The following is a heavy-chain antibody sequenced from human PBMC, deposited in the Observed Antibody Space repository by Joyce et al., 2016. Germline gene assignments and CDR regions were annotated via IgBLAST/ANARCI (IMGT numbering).Heavy chain of an antibody. V-gene: IGHV1-2*06. CDR3: ARAPMPPYAFDV. CDR2: VKPDSGHT. CDR1: GYSFSDSY. D-gene: IGHD2-2*01. J-gene: IGHJ3*01. Sequence: QAHLVQSGAEVKKPGASVKVSCKGSGYSFSDSYIHWLRQAPGQGLQWMGRVKPDSGHTIYGEKFQGRVTLTRDAAIDTVYMEFSRLRSDDTAVYFCARAPMPPYAFDVWGQGTLVIVSA.